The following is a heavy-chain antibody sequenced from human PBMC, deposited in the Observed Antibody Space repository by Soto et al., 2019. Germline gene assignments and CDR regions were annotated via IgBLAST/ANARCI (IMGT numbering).Heavy chain of an antibody. J-gene: IGHJ6*02. CDR3: AREGSLGLDV. CDR1: GFIFSSFW. CDR2: INGDGASL. V-gene: IGHV3-74*03. Sequence: EVRLKEAGGGFVQPGGSLRVSCSGSGFIFSSFWMHWVRQGPGKGLEWVSRINGDGASLAYAESVKGRFSISRDNVKNTLHLQMNSLGVDDTAVYFCAREGSLGLDVWGRGTTVTVSS. D-gene: IGHD3-10*01.